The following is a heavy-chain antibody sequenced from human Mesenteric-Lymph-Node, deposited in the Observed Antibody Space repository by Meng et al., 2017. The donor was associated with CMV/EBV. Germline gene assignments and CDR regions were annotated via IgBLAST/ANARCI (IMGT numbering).Heavy chain of an antibody. J-gene: IGHJ4*02. D-gene: IGHD3-3*01. CDR1: GFTFSGSA. CDR3: AKGGGSPPPTYISGYYVDPFDN. Sequence: GESLKISCAASGFTFSGSAMHWVRQASGKGLEWVTFIRYDGTVKSYTASVKGRFTISRDNSESTLYLQMNSLTPEDTAMYFCAKGGGSPPPTYISGYYVDPFDNWGQGSLVTVSS. CDR2: IRYDGTVK. V-gene: IGHV3-30*02.